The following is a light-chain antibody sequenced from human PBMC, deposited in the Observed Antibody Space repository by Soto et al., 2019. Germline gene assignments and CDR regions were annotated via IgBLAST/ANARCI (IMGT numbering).Light chain of an antibody. Sequence: DIPMTQSPSSLSASVGDRVTITCRASQGIRKDLGWYQQKPGKAPKRLIYAASTLQSGVPSRFSGSGSGTEFTLTISSLQPEDVGNYFCLQHNSYPLTFGGGTKVEIK. CDR3: LQHNSYPLT. V-gene: IGKV1-17*01. CDR2: AAS. CDR1: QGIRKD. J-gene: IGKJ4*01.